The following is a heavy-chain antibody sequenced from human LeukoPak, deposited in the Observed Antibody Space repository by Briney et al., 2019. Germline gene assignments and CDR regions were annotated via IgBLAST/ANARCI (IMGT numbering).Heavy chain of an antibody. D-gene: IGHD5-24*01. CDR2: IYYGGST. J-gene: IGHJ3*02. CDR1: GGSISSNY. CDR3: ARHIEMTTNDASDI. V-gene: IGHV4-59*08. Sequence: NPSETLSLTCTVSGGSISSNYWSWLRQPPGKGLEGIGYIYYGGSTKYNPSLKSRVSISGDTSKNQFSLKLSSVTAADTAVYYCARHIEMTTNDASDIWGQGTMVTVSS.